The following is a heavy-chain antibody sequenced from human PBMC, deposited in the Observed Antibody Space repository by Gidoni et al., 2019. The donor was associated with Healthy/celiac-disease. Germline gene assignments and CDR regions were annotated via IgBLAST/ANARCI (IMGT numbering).Heavy chain of an antibody. CDR2: ISYDGSNK. CDR1: GFPFRSYA. D-gene: IGHD1-26*01. V-gene: IGHV3-30-3*01. J-gene: IGHJ4*02. CDR3: ARDRTSYGSLGLLIDY. Sequence: QVQLVESGGGVVQPGRSLRLSCAASGFPFRSYAMHWVRQAPGKGLEWVAVISYDGSNKYYADSVKGRFTISRDNSKNTLYLQMNSLRAEDTAVYYCARDRTSYGSLGLLIDYWGQGTLVTVSS.